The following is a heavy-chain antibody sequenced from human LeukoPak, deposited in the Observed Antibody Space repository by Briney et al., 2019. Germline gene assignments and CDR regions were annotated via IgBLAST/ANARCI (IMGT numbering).Heavy chain of an antibody. V-gene: IGHV1-8*03. Sequence: ASVKVSCKASGYTFTSYDINWVRQATGQGLEWMGWMYPNSGNTGYAQKFQGRVTITRNTSISTAYMELSSLRSEDTAVYYCARAGSSFEFDPWGQGTLVTVSS. D-gene: IGHD6-13*01. CDR2: MYPNSGNT. J-gene: IGHJ5*02. CDR1: GYTFTSYD. CDR3: ARAGSSFEFDP.